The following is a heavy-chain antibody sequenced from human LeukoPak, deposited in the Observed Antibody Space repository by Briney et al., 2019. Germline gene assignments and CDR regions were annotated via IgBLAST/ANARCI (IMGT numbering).Heavy chain of an antibody. CDR1: GFTVSSNY. Sequence: GGSLRLSCAASGFTVSSNYMSWVRQAPGKGLEWVSVIYSGGSTYYADSVKGRFAISRDNSKNTLYLQMNSLRAEDTAVYYCAAGYCGGDCYSAFDYWGQGTLVTVSS. J-gene: IGHJ4*02. V-gene: IGHV3-66*01. CDR3: AAGYCGGDCYSAFDY. D-gene: IGHD2-21*02. CDR2: IYSGGST.